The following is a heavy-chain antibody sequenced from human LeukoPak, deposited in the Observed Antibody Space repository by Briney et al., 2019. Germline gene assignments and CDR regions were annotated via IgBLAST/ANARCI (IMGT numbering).Heavy chain of an antibody. Sequence: SETLSLTCTVSGGSISSGGYYWGWIRHPPGKGLEWIGTIYSSGSTYYNPSLKSRVTIFVDTSKNEISLRLSSVTAADTAVFYCARLEWKYGVDVWGQGTTVTVSS. D-gene: IGHD3-3*01. CDR3: ARLEWKYGVDV. CDR1: GGSISSGGYY. CDR2: IYSSGST. J-gene: IGHJ6*01. V-gene: IGHV4-39*01.